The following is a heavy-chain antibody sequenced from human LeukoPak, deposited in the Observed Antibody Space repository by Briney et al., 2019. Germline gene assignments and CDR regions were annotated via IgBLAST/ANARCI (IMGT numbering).Heavy chain of an antibody. D-gene: IGHD3-22*01. J-gene: IGHJ1*01. V-gene: IGHV4-39*01. Sequence: SETLSLTCAVSGDYISSSSYYWGWIRQSPGTGLEWIGDIYHSGRTYYNPSLKSRVAISIDTSKNQFSLRLRSMTAADTAVFYCARRRYYDGTGYCEWGRGTLVTVSS. CDR2: IYHSGRT. CDR3: ARRRYYDGTGYCE. CDR1: GDYISSSSYY.